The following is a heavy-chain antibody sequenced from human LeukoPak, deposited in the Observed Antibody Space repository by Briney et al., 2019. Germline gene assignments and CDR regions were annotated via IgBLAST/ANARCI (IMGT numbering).Heavy chain of an antibody. J-gene: IGHJ4*02. V-gene: IGHV1-24*01. CDR2: LDPEAGET. CDR3: ATASIAKAAAGPNY. D-gene: IGHD6-13*01. Sequence: ASVKVSCKVSGYTLTELSMHWVRQAPGKGLEWMGGLDPEAGETIYAQKFQGRVALTEDTSADTAYMELSSLKSEDTAVYYCATASIAKAAAGPNYWGQGTLVTVSS. CDR1: GYTLTELS.